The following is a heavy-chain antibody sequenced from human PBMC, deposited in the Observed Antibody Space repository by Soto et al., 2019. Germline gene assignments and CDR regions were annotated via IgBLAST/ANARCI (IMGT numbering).Heavy chain of an antibody. Sequence: GGSLRLSCAASGFTFRIYAMSWVRQAPGKGLEWVSSISSSGGNTYYADSVKGRFTISRDKSKNTLYLQMNSLRAEDTGVYYCAGYSSGWFTVGFDPWGQGTLVTVSS. CDR1: GFTFRIYA. CDR3: AGYSSGWFTVGFDP. CDR2: ISSSGGNT. D-gene: IGHD6-19*01. V-gene: IGHV3-23*01. J-gene: IGHJ5*02.